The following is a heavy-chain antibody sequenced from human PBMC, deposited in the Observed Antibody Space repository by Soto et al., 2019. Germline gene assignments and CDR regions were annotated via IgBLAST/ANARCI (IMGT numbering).Heavy chain of an antibody. CDR2: TYYSGKT. CDR1: GASMIAYY. D-gene: IGHD6-13*01. V-gene: IGHV4-59*01. Sequence: SETLSLTCTVSGASMIAYYANWMRQPPGEGLQWVGYTYYSGKTTYNPTPKTPAPIPVDTPKNQLSLNLSSVTVADTAVYYCAREAGSSSWYDENYYGMDVWGQGTTVTVSS. J-gene: IGHJ6*02. CDR3: AREAGSSSWYDENYYGMDV.